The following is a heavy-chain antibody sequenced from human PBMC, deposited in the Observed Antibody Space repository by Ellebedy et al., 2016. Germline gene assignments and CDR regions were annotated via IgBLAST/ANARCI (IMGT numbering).Heavy chain of an antibody. CDR3: ARKLSSSWSFDH. J-gene: IGHJ4*02. CDR2: FYHSGRT. Sequence: SETLSLTCTVSGYSINSGYYWGWIRQPPGKGLEWIGNFYHSGRTYYNPSLKSRVTISIDTSKNQVSLKLSSVTAADTAVYYCARKLSSSWSFDHWGQGTLVIVSS. D-gene: IGHD6-13*01. CDR1: GYSINSGYY. V-gene: IGHV4-38-2*02.